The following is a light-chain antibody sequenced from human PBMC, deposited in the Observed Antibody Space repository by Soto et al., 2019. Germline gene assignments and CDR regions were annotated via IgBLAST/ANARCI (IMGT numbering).Light chain of an antibody. CDR1: SSDIGAYNY. J-gene: IGLJ3*02. V-gene: IGLV2-14*03. CDR3: SSDTTINTVVV. CDR2: DVT. Sequence: QSALTQPASVSGSPGQSITFSCTGTSSDIGAYNYVSWYQHHPGKAPKLLIYDVTDRPSGVSDRFSGSKSGTTASLTSSGLQAEDEDDYFCSSDTTINTVVVFGGGTKLTVL.